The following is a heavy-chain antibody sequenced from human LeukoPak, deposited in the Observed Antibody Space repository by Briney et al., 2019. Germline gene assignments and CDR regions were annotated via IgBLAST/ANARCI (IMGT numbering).Heavy chain of an antibody. CDR1: GGSFSGYY. CDR2: INHSGST. J-gene: IGHJ6*03. CDR3: ARGLKGAAAGCYYYYMDV. V-gene: IGHV4-34*01. D-gene: IGHD6-13*01. Sequence: PSETLSLTCAVYGGSFSGYYWSWIRQPPGKGLEWIGEINHSGSTNYNPSLKSRVTISVDTSKNQFSLKLSSVTAADTAVYYCARGLKGAAAGCYYYYMDVWGKGTTVTVSS.